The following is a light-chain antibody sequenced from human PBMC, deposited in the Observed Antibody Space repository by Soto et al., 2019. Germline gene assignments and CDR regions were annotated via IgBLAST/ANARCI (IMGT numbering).Light chain of an antibody. CDR2: AAS. CDR1: QGISSW. J-gene: IGKJ1*01. CDR3: HQYGSSPTT. Sequence: DIQMTQSLSSVSASVGDSVTLTGRASQGISSWLAWYQQKPGKAPKLLIYAASSLQSGVPSRFSGSGSGTDFTLTISSLQPEDFAVYYCHQYGSSPTTLGQGTKVDI. V-gene: IGKV1-12*01.